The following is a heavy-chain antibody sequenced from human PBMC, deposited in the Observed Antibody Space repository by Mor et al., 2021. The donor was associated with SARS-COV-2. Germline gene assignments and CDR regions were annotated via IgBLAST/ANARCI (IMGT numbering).Heavy chain of an antibody. V-gene: IGHV4-39*07. CDR3: ARDTKYIARGTDV. Sequence: ICDNGNTYYNPSLQSRVSIAVDTSKNQFSLTLSSLTPADTAVYFCARDTKYIARGTDVWGQGTTVIVSS. J-gene: IGHJ6*02. D-gene: IGHD2-8*01. CDR2: ICDNGNT.